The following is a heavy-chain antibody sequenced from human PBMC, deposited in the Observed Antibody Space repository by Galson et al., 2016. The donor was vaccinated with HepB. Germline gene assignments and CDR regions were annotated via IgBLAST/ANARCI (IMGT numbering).Heavy chain of an antibody. CDR3: AREGGWQYSRTSRGSPYYYYGMDV. CDR1: GFTFSNCL. J-gene: IGHJ6*04. V-gene: IGHV3-7*03. CDR2: IDQDGTAK. D-gene: IGHD6-6*01. Sequence: SLRLSCAGSGFTFSNCLMNWVRQAPGKGPEWVATIDQDGTAKHYVDSVKGRFTISRDNTLNSLFLQMNILRAEDTAVYYCAREGGWQYSRTSRGSPYYYYGMDVWGKGTTVTVSS.